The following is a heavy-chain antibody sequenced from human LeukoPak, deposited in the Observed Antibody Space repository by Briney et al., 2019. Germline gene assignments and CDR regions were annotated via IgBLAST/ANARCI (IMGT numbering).Heavy chain of an antibody. D-gene: IGHD6-19*01. Sequence: SVKVSCKTSGVTFSSYPISWVRQAPGQGLVWMGGIIPVFGIVNYAQKFQGRVTITADKSTSTAYMELSSLRSEDTAVYYCARVTVAGPGTFDIWGQGTMVTVSS. CDR1: GVTFSSYP. CDR2: IIPVFGIV. V-gene: IGHV1-69*10. J-gene: IGHJ3*02. CDR3: ARVTVAGPGTFDI.